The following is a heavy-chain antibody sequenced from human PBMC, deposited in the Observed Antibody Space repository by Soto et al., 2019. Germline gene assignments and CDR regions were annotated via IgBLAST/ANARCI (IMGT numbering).Heavy chain of an antibody. D-gene: IGHD6-25*01. Sequence: GGSLRLSCAASGFTFSNAWMTWVRQAPGKGLEWVDRIKSKTDGGTTDYAAPVKGRFTISRDDSKNTLYLQMNSLKPEDTAVYYCTTGGYNWGQGTLVTVPS. J-gene: IGHJ4*02. CDR1: GFTFSNAW. CDR2: IKSKTDGGTT. V-gene: IGHV3-15*01. CDR3: TTGGYN.